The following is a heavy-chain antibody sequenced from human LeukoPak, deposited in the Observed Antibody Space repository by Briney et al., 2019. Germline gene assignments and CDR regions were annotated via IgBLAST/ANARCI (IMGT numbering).Heavy chain of an antibody. CDR2: INPSGGST. Sequence: ASVKVSCKASGYTFTSYYMHWVRQAPGQGLEWMGIINPSGGSTSYAQKFQGRVTMTRDTFTGTVYMELSSLRSEDTAVYYCARFSLNGGYIVGATTIDYWGQGTLVTVSS. CDR3: ARFSLNGGYIVGATTIDY. V-gene: IGHV1-46*01. J-gene: IGHJ4*02. CDR1: GYTFTSYY. D-gene: IGHD1-26*01.